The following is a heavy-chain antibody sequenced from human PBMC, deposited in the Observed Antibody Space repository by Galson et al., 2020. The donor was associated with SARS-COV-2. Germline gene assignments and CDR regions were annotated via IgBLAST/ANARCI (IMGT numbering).Heavy chain of an antibody. CDR3: ARESRGDLYCDE. D-gene: IGHD3-10*01. CDR1: GGSIISGAYY. J-gene: IGHJ4*02. Sequence: SQTLSLTCTVSGGSIISGAYYWSWIRQPAGKGLEWIGRIYPTTGGTNYNPSLKRRVTISVDTSKTQFSLRLTSVTAADTAVYYCARESRGDLYCDEGVEGTLVTVSA. CDR2: IYPTTGGT. V-gene: IGHV4-61*02.